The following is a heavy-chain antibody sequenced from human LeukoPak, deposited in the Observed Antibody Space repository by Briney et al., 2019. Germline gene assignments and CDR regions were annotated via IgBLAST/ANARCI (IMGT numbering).Heavy chain of an antibody. CDR3: GRGEIPSQFDP. J-gene: IGHJ5*02. CDR1: GGSISSYY. CDR2: IYTSGST. Sequence: NPSETLSLTCTVSGGSISSYYWSWIRQPAGRGLEWIGRIYTSGSTNYNPSLKSRVTMSVDTSKDQFSLKLSSVTAADTAVYYCGRGEIPSQFDPWGQGTLVTVSS. V-gene: IGHV4-4*07.